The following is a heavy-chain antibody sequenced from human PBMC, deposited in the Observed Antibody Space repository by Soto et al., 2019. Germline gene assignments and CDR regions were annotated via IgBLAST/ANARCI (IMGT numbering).Heavy chain of an antibody. J-gene: IGHJ6*03. CDR3: ARVAVRGAYYMDV. Sequence: SETLSLTCTVSGGSISSYYWSWIRQPPGKGLEWIGYIYYSGSTNYNPSLKSRVTISVDTSKNQFSLKLSSVTAADTAVYYCARVAVRGAYYMDVWGKGTTVTVSS. CDR1: GGSISSYY. D-gene: IGHD3-10*01. V-gene: IGHV4-59*01. CDR2: IYYSGST.